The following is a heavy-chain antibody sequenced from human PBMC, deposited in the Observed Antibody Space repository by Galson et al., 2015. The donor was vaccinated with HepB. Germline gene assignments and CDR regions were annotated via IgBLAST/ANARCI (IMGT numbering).Heavy chain of an antibody. Sequence: SVKVSCKASGTIFSADYYHWVRQAPGQGLEYMGGINPKSGYTNSAQNFQGRVTMTRDTSISTAYMELSRLRSDDTAVYYCARPRGYDWLIDYWGQGTLVTVSS. D-gene: IGHD5-12*01. J-gene: IGHJ4*02. CDR1: GTIFSADY. CDR2: INPKSGYT. CDR3: ARPRGYDWLIDY. V-gene: IGHV1-2*02.